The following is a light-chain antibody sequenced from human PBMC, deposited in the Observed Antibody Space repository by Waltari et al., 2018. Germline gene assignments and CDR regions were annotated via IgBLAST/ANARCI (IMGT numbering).Light chain of an antibody. CDR2: WAS. Sequence: DIVMTQSPDSLAVSLGERATINCKSSQRVLYSSHNKDYLAWYQQKTGQPPKLLIYWASTRESGVPDRFSGSGSGTDFTLTISSLQAEDVAVYYCQQYYSTPLTFGGGTKVEIK. V-gene: IGKV4-1*01. CDR1: QRVLYSSHNKDY. CDR3: QQYYSTPLT. J-gene: IGKJ4*01.